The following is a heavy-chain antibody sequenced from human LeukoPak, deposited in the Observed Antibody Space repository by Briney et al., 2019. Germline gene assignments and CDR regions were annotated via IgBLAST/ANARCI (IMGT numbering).Heavy chain of an antibody. Sequence: SETLSLTCTVSGGSIRSYYWSWIRQPPGKGLEWIGFIYYIGTTNYNPNLKSRVTISVDTSKNQFSLKLSSVTAADSAVYYCAKGYSNGYGAWGQGTLVTVSS. CDR3: AKGYSNGYGA. D-gene: IGHD5-18*01. CDR2: IYYIGTT. CDR1: GGSIRSYY. V-gene: IGHV4-59*08. J-gene: IGHJ5*02.